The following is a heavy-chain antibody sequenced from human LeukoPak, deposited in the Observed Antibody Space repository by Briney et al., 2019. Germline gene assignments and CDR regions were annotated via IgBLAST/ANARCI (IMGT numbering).Heavy chain of an antibody. CDR1: GGSFCGYY. J-gene: IGHJ4*02. D-gene: IGHD4-23*01. CDR2: INHSGST. Sequence: SETLSLTCAVYGGSFCGYYWSWIRQPPGKGLEWIGEINHSGSTNYNPSLKSRVTISVDTSKNQFSLKLSSVTAADTAVYYCARGQTGSTVAYVLHYFDYWGQGTLVTVSS. CDR3: ARGQTGSTVAYVLHYFDY. V-gene: IGHV4-34*01.